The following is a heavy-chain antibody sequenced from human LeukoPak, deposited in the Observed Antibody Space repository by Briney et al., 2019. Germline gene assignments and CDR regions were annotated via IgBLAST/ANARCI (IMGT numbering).Heavy chain of an antibody. D-gene: IGHD5-12*01. Sequence: GGSLRLSCATSGFSLSHSYMNWVRQALGKGLEWVATIKQDGVDKYYVDSVKGRFTISRDTAKNSLFLQMNSLRVDDTDVYYCARDPSRYDLDYWCQGTLVTVSS. CDR2: IKQDGVDK. CDR1: GFSLSHSY. V-gene: IGHV3-7*01. J-gene: IGHJ4*02. CDR3: ARDPSRYDLDY.